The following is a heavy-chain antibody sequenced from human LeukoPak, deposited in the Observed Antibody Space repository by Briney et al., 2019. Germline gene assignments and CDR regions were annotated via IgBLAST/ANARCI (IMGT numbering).Heavy chain of an antibody. CDR2: IYPKTGGT. J-gene: IGHJ4*02. D-gene: IGHD4-11*01. Sequence: GASVTVSFKASGYTFTAQYMHWVRQAPGQGPEWMGWIYPKTGGTNLAQKFQGRVTMTRDTSISTGYMELSRLRSDDTAVYYCARWMATVTTPDYWGQGTLVTVSS. CDR1: GYTFTAQY. CDR3: ARWMATVTTPDY. V-gene: IGHV1-2*02.